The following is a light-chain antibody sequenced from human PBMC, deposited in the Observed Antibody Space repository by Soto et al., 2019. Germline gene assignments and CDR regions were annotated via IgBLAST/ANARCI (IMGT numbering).Light chain of an antibody. V-gene: IGKV1-6*01. J-gene: IGKJ1*01. Sequence: AIQMTQSPSSLSASVGDRVTITCRASQGIRNALSWFQQRPGNAPTLLISAASRLQSGVPSRFSGRGSGTDFTLTISSLQPDDFATYYCRQDYDYPRTFGQGTKVDIK. CDR1: QGIRNA. CDR3: RQDYDYPRT. CDR2: AAS.